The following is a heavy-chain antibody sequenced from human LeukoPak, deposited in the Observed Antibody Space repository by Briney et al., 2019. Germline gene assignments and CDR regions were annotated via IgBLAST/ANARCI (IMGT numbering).Heavy chain of an antibody. CDR1: GGSFSGYY. D-gene: IGHD5-18*01. CDR2: INHSGST. CDR3: ASAYSYGSFDY. J-gene: IGHJ4*02. V-gene: IGHV4-34*01. Sequence: SSETLSLTCAVYGGSFSGYYWSWIRQPPGKGLEWIGEINHSGSTNYNPSLKSRVTISVDTSKNQFSLKLSSVTAADTAVYYCASAYSYGSFDYWGQGTLVTVSS.